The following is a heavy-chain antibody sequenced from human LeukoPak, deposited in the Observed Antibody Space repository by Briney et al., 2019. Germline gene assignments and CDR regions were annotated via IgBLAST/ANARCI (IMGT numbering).Heavy chain of an antibody. CDR3: ARAYLYYDFWSGYYQDYYYYMDV. CDR1: GYTFTSYD. V-gene: IGHV1-8*03. Sequence: ASVKVSCKASGYTFTSYDINWVRQATGQGLEWMGWVNPNSGNTGYAQKFQGRVTITRNTSISTAYMELSSLRSEDTAVYYCARAYLYYDFWSGYYQDYYYYMDVWGKGTTVTVSS. J-gene: IGHJ6*03. D-gene: IGHD3-3*01. CDR2: VNPNSGNT.